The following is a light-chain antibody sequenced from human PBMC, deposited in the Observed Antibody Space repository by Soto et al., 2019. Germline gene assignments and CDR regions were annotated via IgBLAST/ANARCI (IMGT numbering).Light chain of an antibody. Sequence: EIVLTQSPATLSLSPGARATLSCRASQSVGSYLAWYQQKPGQAPRLLIYDASNRATGIPARFSGSGSGTDFTLTITILEPGDFAVYYCQERSNWPSTFGGGTKVEIK. CDR3: QERSNWPST. J-gene: IGKJ4*01. CDR2: DAS. CDR1: QSVGSY. V-gene: IGKV3-11*01.